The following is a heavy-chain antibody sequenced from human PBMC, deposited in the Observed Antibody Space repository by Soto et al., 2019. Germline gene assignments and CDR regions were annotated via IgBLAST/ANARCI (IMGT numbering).Heavy chain of an antibody. CDR2: ISSSSSYI. Sequence: GGSLRLSCAASGFTFSSYSMNWVRQAPGKGLEWVSSISSSSSYIYYADSVKGRFTISRDNAKNSLYLQMNSLRAEDTAVYYCARASTYYDSSGYYYHPEYFQHWGQGTLVTVSS. D-gene: IGHD3-22*01. J-gene: IGHJ1*01. CDR1: GFTFSSYS. CDR3: ARASTYYDSSGYYYHPEYFQH. V-gene: IGHV3-21*01.